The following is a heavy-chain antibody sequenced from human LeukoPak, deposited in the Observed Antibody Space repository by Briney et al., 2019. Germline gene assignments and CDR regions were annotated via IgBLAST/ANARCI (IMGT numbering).Heavy chain of an antibody. CDR2: IGTAGEI. J-gene: IGHJ3*02. CDR3: ARDHQIGAAPSRGAFDI. D-gene: IGHD1-26*01. Sequence: GGSLRLSCAASGFTFRSYDMHWVRQATGKGLEWVSGIGTAGEIYYPGSVKGRFTISRENAKNSLYLQMNSLRAGDTAVYYCARDHQIGAAPSRGAFDIWGQGTMVTVSS. V-gene: IGHV3-13*01. CDR1: GFTFRSYD.